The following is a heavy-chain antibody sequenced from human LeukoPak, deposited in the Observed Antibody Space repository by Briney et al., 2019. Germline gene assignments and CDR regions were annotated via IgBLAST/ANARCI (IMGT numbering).Heavy chain of an antibody. V-gene: IGHV4-39*07. J-gene: IGHJ6*03. CDR1: GGSIRSRTFY. CDR3: ARAKYYYDSSGYPDYYYYYMDV. D-gene: IGHD3-22*01. CDR2: IYYSGST. Sequence: SETLSLTCTVSGGSIRSRTFYWAWIRQSPGKGLEWIGNIYYSGSTYYKTSLKSRVTISVDTSKNQFSLKMRSVTAADTAVYYCARAKYYYDSSGYPDYYYYYMDVWGKGTTVTISS.